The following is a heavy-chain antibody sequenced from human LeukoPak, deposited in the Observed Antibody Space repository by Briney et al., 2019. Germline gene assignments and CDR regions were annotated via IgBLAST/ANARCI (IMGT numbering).Heavy chain of an antibody. CDR3: AKTYYYGSGSY. Sequence: GGSLRLSCAASGFTFSSYWMSWVRQARGKGLEWVANIKQDGSEKYYVDSVKGRFTISRDNAKNSLYLQMNSLRAEDTAVYYCAKTYYYGSGSYWGQGTLVTVSS. J-gene: IGHJ4*02. V-gene: IGHV3-7*01. CDR2: IKQDGSEK. CDR1: GFTFSSYW. D-gene: IGHD3-10*01.